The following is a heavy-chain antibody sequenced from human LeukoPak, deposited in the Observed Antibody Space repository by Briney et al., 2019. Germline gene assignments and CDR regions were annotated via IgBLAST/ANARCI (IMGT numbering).Heavy chain of an antibody. CDR3: ARAPYYYDSSGYYFED. J-gene: IGHJ4*02. CDR1: GFTFSDYA. D-gene: IGHD3-22*01. V-gene: IGHV3-48*02. Sequence: GGSLRLSCAASGFTFSDYAMNWVRQAPGKGLEWVSYIRSTSSTMYYADSVKGRFTISRDNGKNSLYLQMNSLRDEDTAVYYCARAPYYYDSSGYYFEDWGQGTLVTVSS. CDR2: IRSTSSTM.